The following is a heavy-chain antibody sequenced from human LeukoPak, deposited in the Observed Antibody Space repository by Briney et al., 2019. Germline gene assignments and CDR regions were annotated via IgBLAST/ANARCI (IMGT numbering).Heavy chain of an antibody. CDR3: AKDAGNCSSTSRYDPGGDFDY. CDR2: IRYYGSNK. D-gene: IGHD2-2*01. J-gene: IGHJ4*02. CDR1: GLTFSSYG. V-gene: IGHV3-30*02. Sequence: GGSLRLSSAAAGLTFSSYGMHWVRQAPGNGMGWVAFIRYYGSNKYYTNSVKGRFTISRDNSKNTLYLQMNSLRAEDTAVYYCAKDAGNCSSTSRYDPGGDFDYWGQGTLVTVSS.